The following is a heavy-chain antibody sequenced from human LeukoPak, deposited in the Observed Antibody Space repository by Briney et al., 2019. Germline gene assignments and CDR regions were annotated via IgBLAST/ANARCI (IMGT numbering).Heavy chain of an antibody. Sequence: SETLSLTCTVSGGSISSYYWSWIRQPPGKGLEWIGYIYYSGSTNYNPSLKSRVTISVDTSKNQFSLKLSSVTAADTAVYYCARLVVAATGNWIDPWGQGTLVTVSS. D-gene: IGHD2-15*01. CDR2: IYYSGST. J-gene: IGHJ5*02. V-gene: IGHV4-59*08. CDR3: ARLVVAATGNWIDP. CDR1: GGSISSYY.